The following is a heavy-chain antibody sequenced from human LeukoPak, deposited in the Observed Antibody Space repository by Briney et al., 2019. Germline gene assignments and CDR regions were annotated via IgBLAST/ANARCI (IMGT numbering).Heavy chain of an antibody. CDR1: EYSFATYW. D-gene: IGHD1-26*01. J-gene: IGHJ4*02. CDR3: ARPLPGIAGATGFDY. Sequence: HGESLKISCQGSEYSFATYWIAWLRQMPGKGLEWMGIIYPSDSDTRYSPSFQGQVTISADKSIKTAYLQWSSLKASDTAMYYCARPLPGIAGATGFDYWGQGTLVTVSS. V-gene: IGHV5-51*01. CDR2: IYPSDSDT.